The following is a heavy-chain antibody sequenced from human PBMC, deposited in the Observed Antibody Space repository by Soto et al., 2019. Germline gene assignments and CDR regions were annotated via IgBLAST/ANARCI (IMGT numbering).Heavy chain of an antibody. J-gene: IGHJ6*02. CDR1: GFTFSSYA. CDR2: ISYDGSNK. Sequence: GSLRLSCAASGFTFSSYAMHWVRHAPGKGLEWVAVISYDGSNKYYADSVKGRFTISRDNSKNTLYLQMNSLRAEDTAVYYCARDFVLRYFDWSSSMDVWGQGTTVTVSS. V-gene: IGHV3-30-3*01. D-gene: IGHD3-9*01. CDR3: ARDFVLRYFDWSSSMDV.